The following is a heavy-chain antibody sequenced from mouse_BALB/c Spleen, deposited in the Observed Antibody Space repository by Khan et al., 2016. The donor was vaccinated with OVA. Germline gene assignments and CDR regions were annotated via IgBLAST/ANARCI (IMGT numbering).Heavy chain of an antibody. CDR3: ARTARIKY. CDR1: GYSITSGYG. Sequence: VQLKQSGPGLVKPSQSLSLTCTVTGYSITSGYGWNWIRQFPGNKLEWMGYISYSGSTNYNPSLKSRISITRDTSKNQFFLQLNSVTTEDTATEYCARTARIKYWGQGTTLTVSS. CDR2: ISYSGST. V-gene: IGHV3-2*02. D-gene: IGHD1-2*01. J-gene: IGHJ2*01.